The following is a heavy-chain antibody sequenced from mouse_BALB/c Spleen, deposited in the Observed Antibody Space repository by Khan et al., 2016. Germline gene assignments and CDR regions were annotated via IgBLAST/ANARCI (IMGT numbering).Heavy chain of an antibody. Sequence: VQLKESGPGLVKPSQSLSLTCTVTGYSITSDYAWNWIRQFAGNKLEWMGYISYSGNTKYNPSLESRISITRDTSKNQFFMQLNSVTTEDTGTYYGARWVRNTMDYWGQGTSVTVSS. V-gene: IGHV3-2*02. D-gene: IGHD2-14*01. J-gene: IGHJ4*01. CDR3: ARWVRNTMDY. CDR2: ISYSGNT. CDR1: GYSITSDYA.